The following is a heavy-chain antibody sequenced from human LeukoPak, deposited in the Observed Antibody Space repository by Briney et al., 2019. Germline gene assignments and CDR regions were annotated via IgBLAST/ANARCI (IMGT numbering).Heavy chain of an antibody. D-gene: IGHD5-18*01. Sequence: PSQTLSLTCTVSGGSISSGGYYWSWIRQHPGKGLEWIGYIYYSGSTYYNPSLKSRVTISVDTSKNQFSLKLSSVTAADTAVYYCARDTHTAMVTGAFDIWGQGTMVTVSS. V-gene: IGHV4-31*03. CDR1: GGSISSGGYY. CDR2: IYYSGST. J-gene: IGHJ3*02. CDR3: ARDTHTAMVTGAFDI.